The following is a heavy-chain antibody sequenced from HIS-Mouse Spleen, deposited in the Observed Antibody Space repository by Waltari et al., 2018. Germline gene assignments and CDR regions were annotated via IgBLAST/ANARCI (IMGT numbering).Heavy chain of an antibody. Sequence: VQLVESGGGVVQPGRSLRLSCAASGFTFSSYWMHWVRQAPGKGLVWVSRINSDGSSTSYADSVKGRFTISRDNAKNTLYLQMNSLRAEDTTVYYCARDLELDAFDIWGQGTMVTVSS. V-gene: IGHV3-74*01. CDR3: ARDLELDAFDI. J-gene: IGHJ3*02. CDR1: GFTFSSYW. D-gene: IGHD1-1*01. CDR2: INSDGSST.